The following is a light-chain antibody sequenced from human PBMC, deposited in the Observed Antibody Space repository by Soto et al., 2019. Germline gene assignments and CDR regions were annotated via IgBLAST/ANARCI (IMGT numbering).Light chain of an antibody. V-gene: IGKV2-30*01. CDR1: QSLAYSDGNTY. Sequence: DVVMTQSPLSLPVTLGQPASISCRSSQSLAYSDGNTYLNWFQQRPGQSPRRLIYQVSKRDSGVPDRFSGSGSGSDFTLKISRVEAEVVGVYYCMQGTHWPPYTFGQGTKLEIK. CDR2: QVS. J-gene: IGKJ2*01. CDR3: MQGTHWPPYT.